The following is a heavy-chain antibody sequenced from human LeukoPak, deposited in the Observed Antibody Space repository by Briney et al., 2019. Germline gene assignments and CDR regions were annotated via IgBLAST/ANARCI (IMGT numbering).Heavy chain of an antibody. Sequence: GGSLRLSCAASGFTFSSYSMNWVRQAPGKGLEWVSYISSSSSTIYYADSVKGRFTISRDNAKNSLFLQMSNLRADDTAVYYCATKQWLNSWGQGTRVIVSS. D-gene: IGHD6-19*01. CDR1: GFTFSSYS. J-gene: IGHJ4*02. CDR3: ATKQWLNS. V-gene: IGHV3-48*01. CDR2: ISSSSSTI.